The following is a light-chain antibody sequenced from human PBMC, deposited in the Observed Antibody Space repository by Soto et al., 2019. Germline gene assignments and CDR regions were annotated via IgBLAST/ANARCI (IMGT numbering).Light chain of an antibody. Sequence: PATLSITAEERATLSCRSSQSINNDLAWYQHKPGQAPRLLIYGASTRAIGVPARFSGSGSGTEFTLTIDSLQSDDFAVYYCQQYDNWPPITFGQGTRLEI. J-gene: IGKJ5*01. CDR2: GAS. V-gene: IGKV3-15*01. CDR1: QSINND. CDR3: QQYDNWPPIT.